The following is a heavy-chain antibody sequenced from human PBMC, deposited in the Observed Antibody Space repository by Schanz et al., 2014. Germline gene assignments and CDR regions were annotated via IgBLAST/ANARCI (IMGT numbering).Heavy chain of an antibody. CDR2: INAANGNT. CDR3: ARVRYCSGCTCYQDNWFDP. Sequence: QVQLVQSGAEVKKPGASVKVSCKASGYSFISHAINWVRQAPGQRLEWMGWINAANGNTRYSQKFQGRVTITRDTSASTAYMELSSLRSDDTAVYYCARVRYCSGCTCYQDNWFDPWGQGTLVIVSS. D-gene: IGHD2-15*01. J-gene: IGHJ5*02. V-gene: IGHV1-3*01. CDR1: GYSFISHA.